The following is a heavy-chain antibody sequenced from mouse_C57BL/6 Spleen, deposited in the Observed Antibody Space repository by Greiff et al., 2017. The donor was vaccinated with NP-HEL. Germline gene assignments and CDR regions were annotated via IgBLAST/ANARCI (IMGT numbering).Heavy chain of an antibody. Sequence: QVQLQQPGTELVKPGASVKLSCKASGYTFTSYWMHWVKQRPGQGLEWIGNINPSNGGTNYNEKFKSKATLTVDKSSSTAYMQLSSLTSEDSAVYYCARTFITTVPYWYFDVWGTGTTVTVSS. CDR2: INPSNGGT. CDR3: ARTFITTVPYWYFDV. J-gene: IGHJ1*03. V-gene: IGHV1-53*01. D-gene: IGHD1-1*01. CDR1: GYTFTSYW.